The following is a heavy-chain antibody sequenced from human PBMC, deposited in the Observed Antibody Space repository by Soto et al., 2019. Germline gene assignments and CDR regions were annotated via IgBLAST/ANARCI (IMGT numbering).Heavy chain of an antibody. V-gene: IGHV4-39*01. J-gene: IGHJ4*02. Sequence: SETLSLTWFFSGGSISSNNYYLGWIRQPPGKGLEWIGSMSYSRSTYYNPSLRSRVSISVDTSKNQFSLNLNSVTAADTAQYYCGRKTPVAGTEWGQGTLVTVSS. CDR2: MSYSRST. CDR1: GGSISSNNYY. CDR3: GRKTPVAGTE. D-gene: IGHD6-19*01.